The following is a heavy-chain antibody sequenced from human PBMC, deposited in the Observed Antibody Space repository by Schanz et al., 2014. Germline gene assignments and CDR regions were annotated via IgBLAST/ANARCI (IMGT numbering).Heavy chain of an antibody. CDR2: IWYDGSNK. Sequence: QVQLVESGGGVVQPGRSLRLSCAASGFTFSSYGMHWVRQAPGKGLEWVAVIWYDGSNKYYADSVKGRFTISRDNSRSTMYLQMNSLRAEDTAVYFCAKDLGVDCGDGCFNWYFDLWGRGTLVADSS. CDR3: AKDLGVDCGDGCFNWYFDL. J-gene: IGHJ2*01. V-gene: IGHV3-33*06. D-gene: IGHD2-21*02. CDR1: GFTFSSYG.